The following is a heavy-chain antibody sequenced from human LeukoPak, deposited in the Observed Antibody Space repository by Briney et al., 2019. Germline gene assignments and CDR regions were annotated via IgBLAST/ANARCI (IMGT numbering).Heavy chain of an antibody. Sequence: SETLSLTCTVSGGSISSYYWSWIRQPPGKGLEWIGYIYYSGSTNYNPSLKSRVTISVDTFKNQFSLKLSSVTAADTAVYYCARVVTIYYYYMDVWGKGTTVTVSS. V-gene: IGHV4-59*01. D-gene: IGHD3-3*01. CDR2: IYYSGST. CDR1: GGSISSYY. J-gene: IGHJ6*03. CDR3: ARVVTIYYYYMDV.